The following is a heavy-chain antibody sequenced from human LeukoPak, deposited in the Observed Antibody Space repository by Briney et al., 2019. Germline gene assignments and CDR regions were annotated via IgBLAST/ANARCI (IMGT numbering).Heavy chain of an antibody. J-gene: IGHJ4*02. V-gene: IGHV1-2*02. CDR2: IDLRTGDT. Sequence: APVRVSCKASGYTFIDYWIHWVRQAPGQGLDWMGRIDLRTGDTTYAQQFEGRVTMTRDTSISTVYLDLSGLGSDDTAVYYCARDAPHQRFDYWGQGTLVTVSS. CDR3: ARDAPHQRFDY. CDR1: GYTFIDYW.